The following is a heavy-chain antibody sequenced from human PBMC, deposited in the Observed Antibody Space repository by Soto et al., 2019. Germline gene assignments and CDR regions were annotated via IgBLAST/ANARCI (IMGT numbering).Heavy chain of an antibody. V-gene: IGHV5-51*01. CDR3: ARLATISARRGIGD. CDR1: GNSFSNYW. Sequence: EVQLVQSGAEVKKPGESLKISCKGAGNSFSNYWIGWVRQMPEKGLEWMGIIYPGDSDTRYSPSFQGQVTISADKSVSTAYLQWSSLKASDTAMYYCARLATISARRGIGDWGQGTLVTVSS. D-gene: IGHD6-6*01. J-gene: IGHJ4*02. CDR2: IYPGDSDT.